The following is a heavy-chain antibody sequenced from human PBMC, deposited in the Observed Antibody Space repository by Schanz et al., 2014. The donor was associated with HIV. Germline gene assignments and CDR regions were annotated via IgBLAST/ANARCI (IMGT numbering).Heavy chain of an antibody. D-gene: IGHD5-18*01. CDR1: AFPFSNHA. CDR3: AREGATGYITY. Sequence: EVQLLESGGGLVQPGGSLRLSCAASAFPFSNHAMSWVRQAPGKGLEWVSSISGSGGVTYYADSVKDRFTISRDNPKTSLYLQMSSLRAEDTAVYYCAREGATGYITYWGQGTLVTVSS. CDR2: ISGSGGVT. J-gene: IGHJ4*02. V-gene: IGHV3-23*01.